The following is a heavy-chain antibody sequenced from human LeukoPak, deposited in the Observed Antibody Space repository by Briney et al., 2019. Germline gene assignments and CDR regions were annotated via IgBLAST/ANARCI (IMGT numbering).Heavy chain of an antibody. J-gene: IGHJ4*02. CDR2: IYYSGST. V-gene: IGHV4-39*01. CDR1: GGSISSSSYY. Sequence: SETLSLTCTVSGGSISSSSYYWGWIRQPPGKGLEWIGSIYYSGSTYYNPSLKSRVTISVDTSKNQFSLKLSSVTAADTAVYYCARLVRKKIDYWGQGTLVTVSS. CDR3: ARLVRKKIDY.